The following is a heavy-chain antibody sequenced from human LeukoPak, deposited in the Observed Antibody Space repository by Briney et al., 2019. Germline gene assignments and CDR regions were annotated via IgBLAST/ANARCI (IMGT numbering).Heavy chain of an antibody. J-gene: IGHJ5*02. CDR3: ARRVAEAGSKWFDP. CDR1: GYSFTNYW. D-gene: IGHD6-13*01. V-gene: IGHV5-10-1*01. Sequence: GESLKISCKGSGYSFTNYWIAWVRQMPGKGLEWMGRIDPSDSSTVYSPSFQGHVTISADKSISTAYLQWNSLKASDTAIYFCARRVAEAGSKWFDPWGQGTLVTVSS. CDR2: IDPSDSST.